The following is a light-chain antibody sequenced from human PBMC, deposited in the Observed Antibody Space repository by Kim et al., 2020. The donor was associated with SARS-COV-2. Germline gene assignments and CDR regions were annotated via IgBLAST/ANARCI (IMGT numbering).Light chain of an antibody. V-gene: IGKV3-20*01. CDR3: LQYGSSPWT. J-gene: IGKJ1*01. CDR2: GAS. Sequence: EIVLSQSPGSLSLSPGERATLSCRASQSVNNNYLAWYQQKPGRAPRLLMFGASTRATGIPDRFSGSGSATDFTLTISRLEPEDFAVYYCLQYGSSPWTFGQGTKVEIK. CDR1: QSVNNNY.